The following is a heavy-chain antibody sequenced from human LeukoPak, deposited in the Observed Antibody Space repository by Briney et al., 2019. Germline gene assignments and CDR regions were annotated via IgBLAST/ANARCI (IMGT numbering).Heavy chain of an antibody. Sequence: PGGSLRLSCAASGFTFSSYSMNWVRQAPGKGLGWGSYISGGSSIMYYADSVKGRFTISRDNAKNSLYLQMNSLRDADTAVYYCARGPDGSGTNAFDVWGQGTMVTVSS. D-gene: IGHD3-10*01. CDR1: GFTFSSYS. CDR3: ARGPDGSGTNAFDV. CDR2: ISGGSSIM. V-gene: IGHV3-48*02. J-gene: IGHJ3*01.